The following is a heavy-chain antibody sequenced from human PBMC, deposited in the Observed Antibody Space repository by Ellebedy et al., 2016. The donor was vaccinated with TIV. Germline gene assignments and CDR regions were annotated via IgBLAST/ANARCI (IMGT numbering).Heavy chain of an antibody. CDR3: ARVFQQWLVSIRSAYYYGMDV. Sequence: PGGSLRLSCAASGFTFSSYSMNWVRQAPGKGLEWVSSISSSSSYIYYADSVKGRFTISRDNAKNSLYLQMNNLRAEDTAVYYCARVFQQWLVSIRSAYYYGMDVWGQGTTVTVSS. V-gene: IGHV3-21*01. CDR1: GFTFSSYS. CDR2: ISSSSSYI. D-gene: IGHD6-19*01. J-gene: IGHJ6*02.